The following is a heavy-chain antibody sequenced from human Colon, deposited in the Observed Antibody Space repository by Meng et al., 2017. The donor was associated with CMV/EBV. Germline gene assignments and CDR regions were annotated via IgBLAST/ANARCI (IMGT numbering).Heavy chain of an antibody. CDR1: GFTFSSYS. CDR3: AKNGIQLWLPTI. J-gene: IGHJ4*02. V-gene: IGHV3-21*04. D-gene: IGHD5-18*01. CDR2: ITHTSDT. Sequence: GESLKISCSTSGFTFSSYSLNWVRQAPGKGLEWVSSITHTSDTYYADSLKGRFTLSRDNAQNSVYLQMNSLRAEDTAVYYCAKNGIQLWLPTIWGQGTLVTVSS.